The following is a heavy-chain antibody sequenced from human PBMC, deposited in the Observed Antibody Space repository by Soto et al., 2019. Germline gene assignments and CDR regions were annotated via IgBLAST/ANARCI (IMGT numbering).Heavy chain of an antibody. CDR1: GFTFSSYW. J-gene: IGHJ5*02. D-gene: IGHD4-17*01. CDR2: IKQDGSEK. V-gene: IGHV3-7*01. Sequence: PGGSLRLSCAASGFTFSSYWMSWVRQAPGKGLEWVANIKQDGSEKYYVDSVKGRFTISRDNAKNPLYLQMNSLRAEDTAVYYCARDIHDYGDYGKHNWFDPWGQGTLVTVSS. CDR3: ARDIHDYGDYGKHNWFDP.